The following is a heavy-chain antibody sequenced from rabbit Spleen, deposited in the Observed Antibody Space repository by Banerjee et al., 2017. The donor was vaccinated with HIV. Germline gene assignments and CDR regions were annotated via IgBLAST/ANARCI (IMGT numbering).Heavy chain of an antibody. Sequence: QSLEESGGDLVKPGASLTLTCTASGFSFSSDHYMCWVRQAPGKGLEWIACIYTGSGDSNVHASWAKGRFTISKTSSTTVTLQMTSLTAADTATYFCVRDQAGDVGYGPYFFNLWGPGTLVTVS. CDR1: GFSFSSDHY. D-gene: IGHD6-1*01. V-gene: IGHV1S40*01. CDR3: VRDQAGDVGYGPYFFNL. CDR2: IYTGSGDSN. J-gene: IGHJ4*01.